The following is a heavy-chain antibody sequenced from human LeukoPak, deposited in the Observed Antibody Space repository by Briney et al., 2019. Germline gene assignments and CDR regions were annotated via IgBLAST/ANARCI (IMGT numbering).Heavy chain of an antibody. V-gene: IGHV3-23*01. J-gene: IGHJ6*03. Sequence: PGGSLRLSCAASGFTFSSYAMSWVRQAPGKGLEWVSAISGSGGSTYYADSVKGRFTISRDNSKNTLYLQMNSLRAEDTAVYYCAKRMVRGVINYYYYMDVWGKGTTVTVSS. CDR2: ISGSGGST. CDR3: AKRMVRGVINYYYYMDV. CDR1: GFTFSSYA. D-gene: IGHD3-10*01.